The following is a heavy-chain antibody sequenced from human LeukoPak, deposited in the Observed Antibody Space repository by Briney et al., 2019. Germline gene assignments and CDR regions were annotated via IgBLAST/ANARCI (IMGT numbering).Heavy chain of an antibody. Sequence: GGSLRLSCAASGFTVSSNYMSWVRQAPGKGLEWVSVIYSGGSTYYADSVKGRFTISRDNSKNTLYLQMNSLRAEDTAVYYCARAGYCSGGSCRINYYYGMDVWGKGTTVTASS. J-gene: IGHJ6*04. D-gene: IGHD2-15*01. CDR3: ARAGYCSGGSCRINYYYGMDV. CDR1: GFTVSSNY. CDR2: IYSGGST. V-gene: IGHV3-53*01.